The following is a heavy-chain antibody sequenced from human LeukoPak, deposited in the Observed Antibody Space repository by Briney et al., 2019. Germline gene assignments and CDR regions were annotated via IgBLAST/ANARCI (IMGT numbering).Heavy chain of an antibody. Sequence: WIRQPPGKGLEWVSGINWNGGSTGYADSVKGRFTISRDNAKNSLYLQMNSLRAEDTALYYCAREGKGLDYWGQGTLVTVSS. CDR3: AREGKGLDY. J-gene: IGHJ4*02. V-gene: IGHV3-20*03. CDR2: INWNGGST.